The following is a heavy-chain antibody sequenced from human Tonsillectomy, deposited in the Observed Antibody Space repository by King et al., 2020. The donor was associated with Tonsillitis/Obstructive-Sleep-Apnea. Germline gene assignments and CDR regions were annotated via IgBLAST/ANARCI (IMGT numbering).Heavy chain of an antibody. CDR1: GFTFNNYA. J-gene: IGHJ4*02. CDR2: ISYDGSNT. CDR3: ARDHYDFWSGPGDYFHY. Sequence: VQLVESGGGVVQPGRSLRLSCAASGFTFNNYAMHWVRQAPGKGLEWVAFISYDGSNTYYADSVKGRFTISRDNSKNTLYLQMNSLRAEDTAVFYCARDHYDFWSGPGDYFHYWGQGTLVTVSS. D-gene: IGHD3-3*01. V-gene: IGHV3-30*01.